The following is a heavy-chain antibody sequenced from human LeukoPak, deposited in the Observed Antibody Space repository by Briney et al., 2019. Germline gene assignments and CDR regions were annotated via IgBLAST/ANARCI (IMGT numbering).Heavy chain of an antibody. J-gene: IGHJ5*02. D-gene: IGHD6-19*01. CDR1: GFALNSYS. CDR2: ISSTSAYI. CDR3: ARVAVAGPTGWFDP. V-gene: IGHV3-21*01. Sequence: GGSLRLSCAASGFALNSYSLTWVRQAPGKGLEWVSSISSTSAYIHYAGSVKGRFTISRDNIDNVVYLQMNSLRAEDTAVYYCARVAVAGPTGWFDPWGQGTLVTVSS.